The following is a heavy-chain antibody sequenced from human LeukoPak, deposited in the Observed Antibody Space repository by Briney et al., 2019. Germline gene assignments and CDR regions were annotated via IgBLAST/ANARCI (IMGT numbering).Heavy chain of an antibody. CDR2: IWYDGSNK. Sequence: PGRSLRLSCAASGFTFSSYGMHWVRQAPGKGLEWVAVIWYDGSNKYYADSVKGRFTISRDNSKNTLYLQMNSLRAEDMAVYYCARDVDTAMAFLFDYWGQGTLVTVSS. CDR1: GFTFSSYG. CDR3: ARDVDTAMAFLFDY. V-gene: IGHV3-33*01. D-gene: IGHD5-18*01. J-gene: IGHJ4*02.